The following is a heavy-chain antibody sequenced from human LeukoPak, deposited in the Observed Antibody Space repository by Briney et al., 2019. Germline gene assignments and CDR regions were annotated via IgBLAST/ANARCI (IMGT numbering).Heavy chain of an antibody. CDR2: ISGSGDNT. D-gene: IGHD3-10*01. CDR3: ARDRKGYGSGSHYMDV. V-gene: IGHV3-23*01. J-gene: IGHJ6*03. CDR1: GFTLSSYA. Sequence: GGSLRLSCAASGFTLSSYAMNWVRQAPGKGLEWISSISGSGDNTYYADSVKGRFTISRDNSKNTLYLQMNSLRAEDTAVYYCARDRKGYGSGSHYMDVWGKGTTVTVSS.